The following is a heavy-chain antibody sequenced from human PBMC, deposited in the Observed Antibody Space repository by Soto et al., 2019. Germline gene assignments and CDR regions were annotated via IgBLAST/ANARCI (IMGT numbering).Heavy chain of an antibody. J-gene: IGHJ6*02. V-gene: IGHV3-23*01. CDR2: ISGSGGVT. CDR1: GFAFRSYD. CDR3: ANRDTSMVTRYYYGMDV. D-gene: IGHD5-18*01. Sequence: EVQLLESGGGLVQPGGSLRLSCAASGFAFRSYDMSWVRQAPGKGLEWVSAISGSGGVTFYADSVKGRFTISRDNSKNTLYVQMNSLRAEDTAVYYCANRDTSMVTRYYYGMDVWGQGTTVTVSS.